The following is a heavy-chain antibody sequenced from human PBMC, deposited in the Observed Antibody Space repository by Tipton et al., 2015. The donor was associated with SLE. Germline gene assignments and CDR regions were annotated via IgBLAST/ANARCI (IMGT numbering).Heavy chain of an antibody. J-gene: IGHJ3*01. V-gene: IGHV4-39*07. CDR1: GGSISSTSYY. D-gene: IGHD2-15*01. Sequence: LRLSCTVSGGSISSTSYYWGWIRQPPGKGLEWVGGIYYTGSTYYNASLKSRVTILVDTSKNQFSLKLSSVTAADTAVYYCAKKSGSGQQAAFDVWGQGTMITVSS. CDR2: IYYTGST. CDR3: AKKSGSGQQAAFDV.